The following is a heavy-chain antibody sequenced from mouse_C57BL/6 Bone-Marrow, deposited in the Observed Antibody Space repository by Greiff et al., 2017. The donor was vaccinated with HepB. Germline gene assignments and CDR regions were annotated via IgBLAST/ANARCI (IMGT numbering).Heavy chain of an antibody. D-gene: IGHD2-14*01. CDR3: TRDGVPYFDY. J-gene: IGHJ2*01. CDR2: ISSGGDYI. CDR1: GFTFSSYA. V-gene: IGHV5-9-1*02. Sequence: EVKLVESGAGLVKPGGSLKLSCAASGFTFSSYAMSWVRQTPEKRLEWVAYISSGGDYIYYADTVKGRFTISRDNARNTLYLQMSSLKSEDTAMYYCTRDGVPYFDYWGQGTTLTVSS.